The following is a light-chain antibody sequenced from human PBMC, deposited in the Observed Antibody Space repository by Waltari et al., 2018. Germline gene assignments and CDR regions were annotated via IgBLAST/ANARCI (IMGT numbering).Light chain of an antibody. V-gene: IGLV2-14*03. CDR2: DVS. Sequence: QSALPQPASVSGSPGQSITISCPGTSSAVGGYNYVSWYQQHPGKAPKLMIYDVSNRPSGVSNRFSGSKSGNTASLTISGLQAEDEADYYCSSYTSSSTLDVVFGGGTKLTVL. J-gene: IGLJ2*01. CDR3: SSYTSSSTLDVV. CDR1: SSAVGGYNY.